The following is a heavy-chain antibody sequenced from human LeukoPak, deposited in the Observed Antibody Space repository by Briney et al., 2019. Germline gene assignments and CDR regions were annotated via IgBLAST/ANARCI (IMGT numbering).Heavy chain of an antibody. V-gene: IGHV3-23*01. Sequence: GGSLRLSCAASGLTFSNAWMNWVRQAPGKGLEWVSAISGSGGSTYYADSVKGRFTISRDNSKNTLYLQMNSLRAEDTAVYYCAKDQWDYWGQGTLVTVSS. CDR1: GLTFSNAW. D-gene: IGHD6-19*01. J-gene: IGHJ4*02. CDR2: ISGSGGST. CDR3: AKDQWDY.